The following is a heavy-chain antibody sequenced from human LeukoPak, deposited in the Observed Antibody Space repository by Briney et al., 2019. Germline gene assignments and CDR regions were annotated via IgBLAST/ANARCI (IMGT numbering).Heavy chain of an antibody. Sequence: GGSLRLSCAASGFTVSSNYMTWVRQAPGKGLEWVSSISSSSRNTYYTDSVKGRFTISRDNAKNSLYLQMSSLRAEDTAVYYCARGGTFGVDISDYWGQGTLVTVSS. CDR1: GFTVSSNY. CDR2: ISSSSRNT. V-gene: IGHV3-21*01. D-gene: IGHD3-3*01. CDR3: ARGGTFGVDISDY. J-gene: IGHJ4*02.